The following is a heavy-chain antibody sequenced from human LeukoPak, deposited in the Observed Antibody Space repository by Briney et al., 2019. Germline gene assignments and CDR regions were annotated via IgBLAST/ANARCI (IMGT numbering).Heavy chain of an antibody. CDR1: AYTFSSYG. V-gene: IGHV1-18*01. CDR2: ISAYNGNT. D-gene: IGHD2-15*01. J-gene: IGHJ4*02. Sequence: GAPVKVSYKPSAYTFSSYGMSWVRQAPGQGLEWLGYISAYNGNTNYAQKVQGRITMTTDTSTSTAYMEMRSLRSDDTAVYYCARDCSGSSCYWIHWAQGTLVTVSS. CDR3: ARDCSGSSCYWIH.